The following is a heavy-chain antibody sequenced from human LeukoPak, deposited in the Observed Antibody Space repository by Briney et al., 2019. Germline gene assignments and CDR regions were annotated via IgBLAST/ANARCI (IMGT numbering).Heavy chain of an antibody. CDR2: INPNSGGT. Sequence: ASVTVSCKASGYTFTGYYMHWVRQAPGQGLEWMGWINPNSGGTNYAQKFQGRVTMTRDTSISTAYMELSRLRSDDTAVYYCARDMGSLTIFGVVTKYYFDYWGQGTLVTVSS. D-gene: IGHD3-3*01. V-gene: IGHV1-2*02. CDR1: GYTFTGYY. J-gene: IGHJ4*02. CDR3: ARDMGSLTIFGVVTKYYFDY.